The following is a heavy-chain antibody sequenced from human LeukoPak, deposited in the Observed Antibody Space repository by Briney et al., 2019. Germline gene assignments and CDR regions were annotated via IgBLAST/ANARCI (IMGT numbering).Heavy chain of an antibody. D-gene: IGHD3-22*01. Sequence: GASVKVSCKASGGTFSSYAISWVRQAPGQGLEWMGGIIPIFGTANYAQKFQGRVTITADESTSTAYMELSSLRSEDTAVYYCASPEYYYDSSGYSTGYFQYWGQGTLVTVSS. CDR2: IIPIFGTA. J-gene: IGHJ1*01. V-gene: IGHV1-69*13. CDR3: ASPEYYYDSSGYSTGYFQY. CDR1: GGTFSSYA.